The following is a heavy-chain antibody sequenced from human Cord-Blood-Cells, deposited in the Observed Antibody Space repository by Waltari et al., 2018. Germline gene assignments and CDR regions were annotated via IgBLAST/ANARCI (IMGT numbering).Heavy chain of an antibody. CDR1: GDTCIGYY. J-gene: IGHJ4*02. D-gene: IGHD6-6*01. Sequence: QVPLVQSGAEVKKPGASVKVSCRASGDTCIGYYMHPVRQAPGQGLEWMGRINPNSGGTNYAQKFQGRVTMTRDTSISTAYMELSRLRSDDTAVYYCARVRRSSSSFDYWGQGTLVTVSS. V-gene: IGHV1-2*06. CDR2: INPNSGGT. CDR3: ARVRRSSSSFDY.